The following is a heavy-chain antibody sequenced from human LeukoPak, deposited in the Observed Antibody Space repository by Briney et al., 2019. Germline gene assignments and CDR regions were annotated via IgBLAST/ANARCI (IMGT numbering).Heavy chain of an antibody. CDR1: GGSISSSSYY. D-gene: IGHD2-2*01. CDR3: ARNHIVVEPADTRDY. Sequence: SETLSLTCTVSGGSISSSSYYWGWIRQPPGKGLEWIGTIYYSGSSYYNPSLKSRVTISVDTSKNQFSLRLSSVTAADTAVYYCARNHIVVEPADTRDYWGQGTLVTVSS. J-gene: IGHJ4*02. CDR2: IYYSGSS. V-gene: IGHV4-39*01.